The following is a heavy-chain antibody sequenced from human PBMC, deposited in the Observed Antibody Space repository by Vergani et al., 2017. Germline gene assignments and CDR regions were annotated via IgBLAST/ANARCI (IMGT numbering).Heavy chain of an antibody. Sequence: EVQLVESGGGLVQPGRSLRLSCTASGFTFGDYAMSWFRQAPGKGLEWVGFIRSKAYGGTTAYAASVKGRFTISRDDSKSIAYLQMSSLKTEDTAVYYCTRDVQQLERIHFDYWGQGTLVTVSS. J-gene: IGHJ4*02. CDR1: GFTFGDYA. CDR3: TRDVQQLERIHFDY. CDR2: IRSKAYGGTT. V-gene: IGHV3-49*03. D-gene: IGHD1-1*01.